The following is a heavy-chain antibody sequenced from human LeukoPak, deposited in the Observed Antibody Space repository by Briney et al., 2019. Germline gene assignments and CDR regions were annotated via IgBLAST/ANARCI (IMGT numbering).Heavy chain of an antibody. CDR2: IKQDGSAK. D-gene: IGHD3-22*01. CDR1: GFTFSTYW. CDR3: ARCPYDSTGYYSVPSHLDY. Sequence: GGSLRLSCAASGFTFSTYWMTWVRQAPGKGLEWVADIKQDGSAKYYVDSLRGRFSISRDNVKNSLFLQMNSLSAEDTAVYYCARCPYDSTGYYSVPSHLDYWGQGTLVTVSS. J-gene: IGHJ4*02. V-gene: IGHV3-7*01.